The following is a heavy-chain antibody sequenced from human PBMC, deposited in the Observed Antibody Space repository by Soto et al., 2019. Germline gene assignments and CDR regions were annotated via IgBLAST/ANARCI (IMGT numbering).Heavy chain of an antibody. Sequence: SVKVSCKASGGTFSSYAISWVRQAPGQGLEWMGGIIPIFGTANYAQKFQGRVTITADESTSTAYMELSSLRSEDTAVYYCARDRYIVGATYFPDYGMDVWGQGTTVTVSS. CDR2: IIPIFGTA. V-gene: IGHV1-69*01. J-gene: IGHJ6*02. D-gene: IGHD1-26*01. CDR1: GGTFSSYA. CDR3: ARDRYIVGATYFPDYGMDV.